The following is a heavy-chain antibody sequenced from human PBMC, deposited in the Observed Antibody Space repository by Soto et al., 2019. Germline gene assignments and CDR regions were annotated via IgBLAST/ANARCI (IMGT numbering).Heavy chain of an antibody. CDR2: IYYSGST. Sequence: QVQLQESGPGLVKPSQTLSLTCTVSGGSISSGGYYWSWIRQHPGKGLEWIGYIYYSGSTYYNPSLKSRVTISVYTSKNQFSLKLSSVTAADTAVYYCARRRVRDTMEHDAFDIWGQGTMVTVSS. D-gene: IGHD3-10*01. CDR3: ARRRVRDTMEHDAFDI. J-gene: IGHJ3*02. CDR1: GGSISSGGYY. V-gene: IGHV4-31*03.